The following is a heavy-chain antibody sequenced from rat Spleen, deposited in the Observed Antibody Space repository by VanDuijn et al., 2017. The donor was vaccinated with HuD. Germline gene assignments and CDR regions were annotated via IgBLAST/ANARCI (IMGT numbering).Heavy chain of an antibody. V-gene: IGHV5-46*01. Sequence: EVQLVESGGGLVQPGRSMKLSCAASGFTFSSFPMAWVRQAPTKGLEWVATISTSGGSTYYRDSVKDKLTISRDNAQNTLYLQLNKLKSEDTAIYYCVREESGVRDWGQGVMVTVSS. D-gene: IGHD4-3*01. CDR3: VREESGVRD. CDR1: GFTFSSFP. CDR2: ISTSGGST. J-gene: IGHJ2*01.